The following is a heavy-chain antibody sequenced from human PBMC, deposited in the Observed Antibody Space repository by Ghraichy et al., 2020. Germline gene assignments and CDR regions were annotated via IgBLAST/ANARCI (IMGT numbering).Heavy chain of an antibody. CDR3: ARGSTVVRFYYYGGLDV. J-gene: IGHJ6*02. Sequence: GESLNISCVGSGFTLSSYSMNWVRQSPGKGLEWVSYITSSGRSIFYADSVKGRFTISRDNAQNSLSLQMNSLRDEDTAVYYCARGSTVVRFYYYGGLDVWGQGTTVTVSS. D-gene: IGHD4-23*01. CDR2: ITSSGRSI. V-gene: IGHV3-48*02. CDR1: GFTLSSYS.